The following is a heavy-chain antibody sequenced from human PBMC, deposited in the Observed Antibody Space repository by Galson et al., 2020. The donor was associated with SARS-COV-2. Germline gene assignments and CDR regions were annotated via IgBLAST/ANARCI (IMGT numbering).Heavy chain of an antibody. CDR1: GFTFSGSA. CDR2: IRTSANDYAT. D-gene: IGHD3-10*01. CDR3: TRFGGNYVLW. Sequence: GESLKISCVTSGFTFSGSALHWVRQAAGKGPEWVGRIRTSANDYATAYIESVKGRFTISRDDSKSTMYLQMNDLKTEDTAMYYCTRFGGNYVLWWGQGALVTVSS. J-gene: IGHJ4*02. V-gene: IGHV3-73*01.